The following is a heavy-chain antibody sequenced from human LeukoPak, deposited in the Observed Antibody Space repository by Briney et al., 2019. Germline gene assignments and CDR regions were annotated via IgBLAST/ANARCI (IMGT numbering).Heavy chain of an antibody. J-gene: IGHJ4*02. D-gene: IGHD2-21*02. V-gene: IGHV5-51*01. Sequence: GESLKISCKGSGYSFTSYWIGWVRQMPGKGLEWMGIIYPGDSDTRYSPSFQGQVTISADKSISTAYLQWSSLKASDTAMYYCARSSPSAYCGGDCYSSFDYWGQGTLVTVSS. CDR3: ARSSPSAYCGGDCYSSFDY. CDR1: GYSFTSYW. CDR2: IYPGDSDT.